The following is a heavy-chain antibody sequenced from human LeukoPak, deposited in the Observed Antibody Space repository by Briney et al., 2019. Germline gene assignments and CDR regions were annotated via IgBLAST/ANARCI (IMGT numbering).Heavy chain of an antibody. CDR2: INHSGST. D-gene: IGHD1-26*01. CDR3: ARMTWAPVGADY. CDR1: GGSFSGYY. V-gene: IGHV4-34*01. J-gene: IGHJ4*02. Sequence: PSETLSLTCAVYGGSFSGYYWSWIRQPPGKGLEWIGEINHSGSTNYNPSLKSRVTISVDTSKNQFSLKLSSVTAADTAVYYCARMTWAPVGADYWGQGTLVTVSS.